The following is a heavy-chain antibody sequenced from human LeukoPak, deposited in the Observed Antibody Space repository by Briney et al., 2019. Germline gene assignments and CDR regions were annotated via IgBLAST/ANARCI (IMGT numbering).Heavy chain of an antibody. V-gene: IGHV4-61*02. CDR3: ARVSPLLGYCSGGSCSGAFDI. Sequence: PSQTLSLTCTVSGGSISSGSYYWSWIRQPAGKGLEWIGRIYTSGSTNYDPSLKSRVTISVDTSKNQFSLKLSSVTAADTAVYYCARVSPLLGYCSGGSCSGAFDIWGQGTMVTVSS. CDR1: GGSISSGSYY. J-gene: IGHJ3*02. CDR2: IYTSGST. D-gene: IGHD2-15*01.